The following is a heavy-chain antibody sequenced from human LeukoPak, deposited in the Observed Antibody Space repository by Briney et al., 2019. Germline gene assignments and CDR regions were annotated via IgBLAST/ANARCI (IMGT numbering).Heavy chain of an antibody. CDR1: GYTLTELS. CDR3: ATDDQQWPGAYYYGMDV. D-gene: IGHD6-19*01. Sequence: ASVKVSCKVSGYTLTELSMHWVRQAPGKGLEWMGGFDPEGGETIYAQKFQGRVTMTEDTSTDTAYMELSSLRSEDTAVYYCATDDQQWPGAYYYGMDVWGQGTTVTVSS. CDR2: FDPEGGET. V-gene: IGHV1-24*01. J-gene: IGHJ6*02.